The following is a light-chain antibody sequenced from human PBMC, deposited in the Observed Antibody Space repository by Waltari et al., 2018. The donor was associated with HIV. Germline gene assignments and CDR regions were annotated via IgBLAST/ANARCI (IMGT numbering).Light chain of an antibody. J-gene: IGLJ2*01. Sequence: QSALTQPASVSGSPGQSITISCIGSSSDIGAYNFVSWYQQRPGKAPKLMIYEVSDRPSGSSNRFSGSKSGITASLTISGLQADDEADYYCASYTRSGILLFGGGTRLTVL. V-gene: IGLV2-14*01. CDR1: SSDIGAYNF. CDR3: ASYTRSGILL. CDR2: EVS.